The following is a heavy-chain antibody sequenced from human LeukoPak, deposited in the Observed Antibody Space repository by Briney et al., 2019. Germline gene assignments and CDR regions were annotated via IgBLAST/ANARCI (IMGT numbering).Heavy chain of an antibody. Sequence: GESLKISCKGSGYSFTSYWIGWVRQMPGKGLEWMGIIYPGDSDTRYSPSFQGQVTISADKSISTAYLQWSSLKASDTATYYCASHSYSSSWYWNHDAFDIWGQGTMVTVSS. J-gene: IGHJ3*02. CDR3: ASHSYSSSWYWNHDAFDI. CDR1: GYSFTSYW. V-gene: IGHV5-51*01. CDR2: IYPGDSDT. D-gene: IGHD6-13*01.